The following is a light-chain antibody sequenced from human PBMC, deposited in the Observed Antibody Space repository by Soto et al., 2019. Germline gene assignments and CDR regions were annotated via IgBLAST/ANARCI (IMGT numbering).Light chain of an antibody. J-gene: IGLJ1*01. CDR3: GADHGSGSNFVYV. CDR2: VGTGGIVG. Sequence: QLVLTQPPSASASLGASVTLTCTLNSGYSNYKVDWYQQRPGKGPRFVMRVGTGGIVGSKGDDIPDRFSVLGSGLNRYLTINNIQEEDESDYHCGADHGSGSNFVYVFGSGTKVTVL. V-gene: IGLV9-49*01. CDR1: SGYSNYK.